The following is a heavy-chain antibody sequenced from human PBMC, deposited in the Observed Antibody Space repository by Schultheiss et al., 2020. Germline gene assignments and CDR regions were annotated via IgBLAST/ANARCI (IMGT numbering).Heavy chain of an antibody. J-gene: IGHJ4*02. CDR2: ISSSSSTI. V-gene: IGHV3-48*04. CDR1: GFTFSSYS. Sequence: GGSLRLSCAASGFTFSSYSMNWVRQAPGKGLEWVSYISSSSSTIYYADSVKGRFTISRDNAKNSLYLQMNSLRAEDTAVYYCARDPPYDFWSGYPYYFDYWGQGTLVTVSA. CDR3: ARDPPYDFWSGYPYYFDY. D-gene: IGHD3-3*01.